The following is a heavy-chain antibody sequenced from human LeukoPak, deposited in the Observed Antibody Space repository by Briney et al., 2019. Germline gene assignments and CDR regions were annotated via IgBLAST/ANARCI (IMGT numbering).Heavy chain of an antibody. CDR3: ARDLSSWGYYFDY. CDR1: GFTFSSYS. V-gene: IGHV3-21*01. D-gene: IGHD6-13*01. J-gene: IGHJ4*02. CDR2: ISSSSSYI. Sequence: PGGSLRLSCAASGFTFSSYSMNWVRQAPGKGLEWVSSISSSSSYIYYADSVKGRFTISRDNAKNSLYLQMNSLRAEDTAVYYCARDLSSWGYYFDYWGQGTLVTVSS.